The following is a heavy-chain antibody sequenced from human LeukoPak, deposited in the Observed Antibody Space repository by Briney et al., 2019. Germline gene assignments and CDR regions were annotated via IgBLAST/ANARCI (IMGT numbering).Heavy chain of an antibody. CDR3: ARRRWTTVTMWAFDI. V-gene: IGHV4-34*01. J-gene: IGHJ3*02. D-gene: IGHD4-17*01. CDR1: GGSFSGYY. CDR2: INHSGST. Sequence: PSETLSLTCAVYGGSFSGYYWSWIRQPPGKGLEWIGEINHSGSTNYNPSLKSRVTISVDTSKNQFSLKLSSVTAADTAVYYCARRRWTTVTMWAFDIWSQGTMVTVSS.